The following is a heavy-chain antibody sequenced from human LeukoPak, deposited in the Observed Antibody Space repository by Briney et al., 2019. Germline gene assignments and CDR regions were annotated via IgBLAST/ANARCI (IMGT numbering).Heavy chain of an antibody. V-gene: IGHV2-5*01. Sequence: YGPTLVKPTQTLTLTCTFSGFSLSTSGVGVGWIRQPPGKALEWLALIYWNDDKRYSPSLKSRLTITKDTSKNQVVLTMTNMDPVDTATYYCAHSPPSRSYYNWFDPWGQGTLVTVSS. CDR2: IYWNDDK. D-gene: IGHD3-10*01. CDR3: AHSPPSRSYYNWFDP. J-gene: IGHJ5*02. CDR1: GFSLSTSGVG.